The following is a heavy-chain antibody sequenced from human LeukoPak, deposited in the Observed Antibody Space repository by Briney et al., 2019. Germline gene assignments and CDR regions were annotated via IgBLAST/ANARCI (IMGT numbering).Heavy chain of an antibody. CDR3: ARGPYYYDSSGYSGTKYYFDY. CDR1: GGSISSGSYY. CDR2: IYTSGST. D-gene: IGHD3-22*01. Sequence: SQTLSPTCTVSGGSISSGSYYWSWIRQPAGKGLEWIGRIYTSGSTNYNPSLKSRVTISVDTSKNQFSLKLSSVTAADTAVDYCARGPYYYDSSGYSGTKYYFDYWGQGTLVTVSS. V-gene: IGHV4-61*02. J-gene: IGHJ4*02.